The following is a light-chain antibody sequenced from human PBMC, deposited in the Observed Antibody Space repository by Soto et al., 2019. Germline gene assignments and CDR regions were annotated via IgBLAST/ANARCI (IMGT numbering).Light chain of an antibody. Sequence: IVMTQSPATLSVSPVERATLSCRAGQSVDINLAWYQQRAGQAPRLLVYGASTKATDMPGRFSGRGSGTEFTLTINNLQSEDFAVYYCQQYRNWPRTFGQGTKVDIK. CDR3: QQYRNWPRT. CDR2: GAS. J-gene: IGKJ1*01. V-gene: IGKV3-15*01. CDR1: QSVDIN.